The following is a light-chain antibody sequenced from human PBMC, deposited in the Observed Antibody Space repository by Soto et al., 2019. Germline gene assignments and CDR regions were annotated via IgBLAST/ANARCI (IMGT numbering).Light chain of an antibody. J-gene: IGKJ1*01. CDR3: SQRQSWPRT. Sequence: EIVLTQSPATLSSFPGDRVTLSCRASQYINTRLAWYQHRPGQAPRLLIYQTSLRAAGIPARFSASGSGTDLTLTNSDVPPESFALYYFSQRQSWPRTFGQGTKVDI. V-gene: IGKV3-11*01. CDR2: QTS. CDR1: QYINTR.